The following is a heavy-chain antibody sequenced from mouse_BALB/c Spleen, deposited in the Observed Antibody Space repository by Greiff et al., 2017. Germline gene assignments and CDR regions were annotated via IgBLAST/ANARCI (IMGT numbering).Heavy chain of an antibody. Sequence: QVQLQQSGAELMKPGASVKISCKATGYTFSSYWIEWVKQRPGHGLEWIGEILPGSGSTNYNEKFKGKATFTADTSSNTAYMQLSSLTSEDSAVYYCASRGRYYYAMDYWGQGTSVTVSS. CDR3: ASRGRYYYAMDY. D-gene: IGHD3-3*01. J-gene: IGHJ4*01. CDR2: ILPGSGST. CDR1: GYTFSSYW. V-gene: IGHV1-9*01.